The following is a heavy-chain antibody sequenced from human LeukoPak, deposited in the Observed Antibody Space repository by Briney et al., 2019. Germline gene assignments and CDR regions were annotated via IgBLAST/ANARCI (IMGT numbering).Heavy chain of an antibody. CDR3: ARSYYYDSSGYFFDP. Sequence: SETLSLTCAVSGGSISSGGYFWRWIRQPPGKGLERIGYIYHSGSTYYNPSLKSRVTISVDRSKNQFSLKLSSVTAADTAVYYCARSYYYDSSGYFFDPWGQGTLVTVSS. V-gene: IGHV4-30-2*01. CDR1: GGSISSGGYF. CDR2: IYHSGST. J-gene: IGHJ5*02. D-gene: IGHD3-22*01.